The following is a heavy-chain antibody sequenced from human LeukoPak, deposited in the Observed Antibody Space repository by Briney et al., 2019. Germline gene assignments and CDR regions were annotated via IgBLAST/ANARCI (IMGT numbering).Heavy chain of an antibody. V-gene: IGHV1-46*01. D-gene: IGHD4-17*01. CDR2: INPSGGST. CDR1: GYTFTSYY. Sequence: ASVKVSCKASGYTFTSYYMHWVRQAPGQGLEWMGIINPSGGSTSYAQKFQGRVTMTRNTSISTAYMELSSLRSEDTAVYYCTVTRWDAFDIWGQGTMVTVSS. CDR3: TVTRWDAFDI. J-gene: IGHJ3*02.